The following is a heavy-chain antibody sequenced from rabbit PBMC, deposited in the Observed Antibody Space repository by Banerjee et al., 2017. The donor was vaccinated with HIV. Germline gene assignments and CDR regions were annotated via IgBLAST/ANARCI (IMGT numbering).Heavy chain of an antibody. V-gene: IGHV1S45*01. CDR2: IYTGSSGRT. CDR3: ARRVSGNLGIDL. J-gene: IGHJ6*01. Sequence: QEQLEESGGDLVKPEGSLTLSCTASGFTLSSYWMCWVRQAPGKGLEWIACIYTGSSGRTYAASWAKGRFTISKTSSTTVTLQMTSLTAADTATYFCARRVSGNLGIDLWGPGTLVTVS. D-gene: IGHD1-1*01. CDR1: GFTLSSYW.